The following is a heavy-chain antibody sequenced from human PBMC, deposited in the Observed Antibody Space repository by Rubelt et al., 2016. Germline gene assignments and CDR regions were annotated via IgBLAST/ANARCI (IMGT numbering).Heavy chain of an antibody. J-gene: IGHJ4*02. D-gene: IGHD3-10*01. CDR2: IYYSGST. CDR3: ARGYGSGTYWLDY. V-gene: IGHV4-59*12. Sequence: QVQLQESGPGLVKPSETLSLTCTVSGGSISSDYWSWIRPPPGKGLEWLGYIYYSGSTNYNPSLKSRVTISVDTSKNQYSRRLISVTAADTAVYYCARGYGSGTYWLDYWGQGTLVTVSS. CDR1: GGSISSDY.